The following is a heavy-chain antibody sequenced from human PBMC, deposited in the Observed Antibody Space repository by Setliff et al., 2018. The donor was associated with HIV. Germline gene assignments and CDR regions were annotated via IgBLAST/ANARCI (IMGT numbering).Heavy chain of an antibody. V-gene: IGHV1-2*02. CDR1: TYTFTDHY. CDR3: ARARGGRSGGSCPAHHYYYYMDV. Sequence: ASVKVSCKTATYTFTDHYIHWVRQAPGQGLEWMGWINPSSGGAVFAQKFLGRVTLTRDTSMSTVYMDLRSLTSDDTAVYYCARARGGRSGGSCPAHHYYYYMDVWGKGTTVTVSS. CDR2: INPSSGGA. D-gene: IGHD2-15*01. J-gene: IGHJ6*03.